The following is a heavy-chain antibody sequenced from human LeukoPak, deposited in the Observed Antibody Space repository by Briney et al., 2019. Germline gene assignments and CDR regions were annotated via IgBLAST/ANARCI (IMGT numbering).Heavy chain of an antibody. CDR2: IRQDGSEE. V-gene: IGHV3-7*03. CDR3: AKAPVTTCRGAFCYPFDY. J-gene: IGHJ4*02. CDR1: GFSFSSYY. D-gene: IGHD2-15*01. Sequence: GGSLRLSCTASGFSFSSYYMTWVRQAPGKGLEWVANIRQDGSEENYADSVKGRFTISRDSSKNTLFLQMNRLRPEDAAVYYCAKAPVTTCRGAFCYPFDYWGLGTLVTVSS.